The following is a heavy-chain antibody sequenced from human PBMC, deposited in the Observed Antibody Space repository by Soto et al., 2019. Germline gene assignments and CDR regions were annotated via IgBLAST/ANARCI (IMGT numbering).Heavy chain of an antibody. CDR1: GYTFTSYG. Sequence: GASVKVSCKASGYTFTSYGISWVRQAPGQGLEWMGWISAYNGNTNYAQKLQGRVTMTTDTSTSTAYMELRSLRSDDTAVYYCAREGAYGGGAGPFHYYYYGMDVWGQGTTVTVSS. CDR2: ISAYNGNT. CDR3: AREGAYGGGAGPFHYYYYGMDV. J-gene: IGHJ6*02. V-gene: IGHV1-18*04. D-gene: IGHD3-16*01.